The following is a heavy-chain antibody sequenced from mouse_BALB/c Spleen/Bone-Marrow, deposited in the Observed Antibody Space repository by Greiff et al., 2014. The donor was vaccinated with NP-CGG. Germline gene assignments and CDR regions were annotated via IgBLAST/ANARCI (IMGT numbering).Heavy chain of an antibody. J-gene: IGHJ2*01. Sequence: DVMLVESGGGLVQPGGSLRLSCAASGFTFSTYGMSWVRQTPDKRLELVATISSNGGSTYYPDSVKGRVTISRDNAKNTLYLQMTSLKSEDTAMYYCARNNYGYENDLDCWGQGTTLTVSS. CDR3: ARNNYGYENDLDC. CDR1: GFTFSTYG. V-gene: IGHV5-6-3*01. CDR2: ISSNGGST. D-gene: IGHD1-2*01.